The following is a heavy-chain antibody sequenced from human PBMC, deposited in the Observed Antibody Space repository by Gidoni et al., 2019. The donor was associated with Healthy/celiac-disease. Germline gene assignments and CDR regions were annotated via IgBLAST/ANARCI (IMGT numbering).Heavy chain of an antibody. Sequence: EVQLVESGGGLVKPGGSLRLSCAASGFTFSSYSMNWVRQAPGKGLEWVSSISSSSSYIYYADSVKGRFTISRDNAKNSLYLQMNSLRAEDTAVYYCASADFWSGSGYWGQGTLVTVSS. J-gene: IGHJ4*02. CDR2: ISSSSSYI. CDR3: ASADFWSGSGY. D-gene: IGHD3-3*01. V-gene: IGHV3-21*01. CDR1: GFTFSSYS.